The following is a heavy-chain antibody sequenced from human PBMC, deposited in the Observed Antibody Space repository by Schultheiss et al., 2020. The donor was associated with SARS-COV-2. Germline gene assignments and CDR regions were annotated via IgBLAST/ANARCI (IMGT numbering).Heavy chain of an antibody. V-gene: IGHV4-34*01. CDR1: GGSFSGYY. Sequence: GSLRLSCAVYGGSFSGYYWSWIRQPPGKGLEWIGEINHSGSTNYNPSLKSRVTISVDTSKNQFSLKLSSVTAAETAVYYCARQLGYYDFWSAPSGFDPWGQGTLVTVSS. J-gene: IGHJ5*02. CDR2: INHSGST. D-gene: IGHD3-3*01. CDR3: ARQLGYYDFWSAPSGFDP.